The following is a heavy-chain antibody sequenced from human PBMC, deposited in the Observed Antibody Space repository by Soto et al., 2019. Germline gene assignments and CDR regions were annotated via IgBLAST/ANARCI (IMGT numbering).Heavy chain of an antibody. CDR2: IYWDDDK. D-gene: IGHD2-15*01. CDR1: GFSLSTSGVG. V-gene: IGHV2-5*02. J-gene: IGHJ5*02. Sequence: QITLKESGPTLVKPTQTLTLTCTFSGFSLSTSGVGVGWIRQPPGKALEWPALIYWDDDKRYSPSLKSRLTITKDTSKNQVVLTMTNMDPVDTATYYCALRRGYCSGGSCYSIWFDPWGQGTLVTVSS. CDR3: ALRRGYCSGGSCYSIWFDP.